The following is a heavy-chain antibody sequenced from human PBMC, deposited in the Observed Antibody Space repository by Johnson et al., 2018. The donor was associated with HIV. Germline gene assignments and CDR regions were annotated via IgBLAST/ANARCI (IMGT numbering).Heavy chain of an antibody. CDR3: ARRLSPDSFDI. Sequence: QVQLVESGGGLIQPGGSLRLSCAASGFTFSNYAMHWVRQAPGKGLQWVAVISYDGNNKYYADSVKGRFTISRDNSKNTLYLQMNSLRAEDTAVYYCARRLSPDSFDIWGQGTMVTVSS. D-gene: IGHD2/OR15-2a*01. V-gene: IGHV3-30*03. CDR1: GFTFSNYA. CDR2: ISYDGNNK. J-gene: IGHJ3*02.